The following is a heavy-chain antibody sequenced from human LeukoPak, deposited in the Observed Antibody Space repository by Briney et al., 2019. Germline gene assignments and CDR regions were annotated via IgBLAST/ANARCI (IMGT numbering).Heavy chain of an antibody. J-gene: IGHJ4*02. CDR2: IIPIFGIA. D-gene: IGHD4-17*01. V-gene: IGHV1-69*04. CDR3: ARHEYGDYFGY. Sequence: GASVRVSCKASGGTFSSYAISWVRQAPGQGLEWMGRIIPIFGIANYAQKFQGRVTITADKSTSPAYMGLSSLRPEDTAVYYCARHEYGDYFGYWGQGTLVTVSS. CDR1: GGTFSSYA.